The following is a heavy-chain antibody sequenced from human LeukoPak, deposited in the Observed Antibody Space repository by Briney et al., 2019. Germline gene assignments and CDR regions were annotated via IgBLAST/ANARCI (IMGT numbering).Heavy chain of an antibody. Sequence: SETLSLTCAVYGGSFSGYYWSWIRQPPGKGLEWIGEINHSGSTNYNPSLKRRVTISVDTSKNQFSLKLSSVTAADTAVYYCARDLMVRGSTDYYYYYMDVWGKGTTVTISS. CDR3: ARDLMVRGSTDYYYYYMDV. D-gene: IGHD3-10*01. CDR1: GGSFSGYY. CDR2: INHSGST. V-gene: IGHV4-34*01. J-gene: IGHJ6*03.